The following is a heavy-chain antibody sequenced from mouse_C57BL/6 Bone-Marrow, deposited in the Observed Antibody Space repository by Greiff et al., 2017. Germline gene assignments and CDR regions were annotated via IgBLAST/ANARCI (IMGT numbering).Heavy chain of an antibody. CDR3: AKANWEYYYAMDY. Sequence: EVHLVESGGDLVKPGGSLKLSCAASGFTFSSYGMSWVRQTPDKRLEWVATISSGGSYTYYPDSVKGRFTISRDNAKNTLYLQMSSLKSEDTAMYYCAKANWEYYYAMDYWGQGTSVTVSS. V-gene: IGHV5-6*01. CDR2: ISSGGSYT. CDR1: GFTFSSYG. D-gene: IGHD4-1*01. J-gene: IGHJ4*01.